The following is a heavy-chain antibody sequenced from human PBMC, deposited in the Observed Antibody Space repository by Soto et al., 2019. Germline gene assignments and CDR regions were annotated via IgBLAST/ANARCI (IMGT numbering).Heavy chain of an antibody. D-gene: IGHD3-3*01. CDR2: ISYDGSNK. Sequence: QVQLVESGGGVVQPGRSLRLSCAASGFTFSSYGMHWVRQAPGKGLEWVAVISYDGSNKYYADSVKGRFTISRDNSKNTLYLQMNNLRAEDTAVYYGAKDRSGISLRQIDYWGQGTLVTVSS. CDR3: AKDRSGISLRQIDY. CDR1: GFTFSSYG. J-gene: IGHJ4*02. V-gene: IGHV3-30*18.